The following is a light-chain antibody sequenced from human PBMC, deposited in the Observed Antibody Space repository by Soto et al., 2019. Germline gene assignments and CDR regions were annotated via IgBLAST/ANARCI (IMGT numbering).Light chain of an antibody. CDR2: KAS. V-gene: IGKV1-5*03. CDR1: QRISHW. J-gene: IGKJ2*01. Sequence: DIQMTQSPSTLSASVGDRVTITCRASQRISHWLAWYQQKPGKAPKVLIYKASSLESGVPSRFSGSGYGTEFTLTISNLQPDDFATYYCQYYNSYLEYTFGQGTKLEIK. CDR3: QYYNSYLEYT.